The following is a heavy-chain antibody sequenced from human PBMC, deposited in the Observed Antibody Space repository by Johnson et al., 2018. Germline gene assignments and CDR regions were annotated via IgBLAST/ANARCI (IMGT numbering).Heavy chain of an antibody. Sequence: EVQLVETGGGLVQPGGSLRLSCAASGFTFSSYSMNWVRQAPGKGLEWVSSISSSSSYIPYADPVKGRFTISRYNSKNTLYLQVNSLRAEDKALYYCAKAPVGWLGEGAEYFQHWGQGTLVTVSS. CDR2: ISSSSSYI. J-gene: IGHJ1*01. D-gene: IGHD3-3*01. CDR3: AKAPVGWLGEGAEYFQH. V-gene: IGHV3-21*04. CDR1: GFTFSSYS.